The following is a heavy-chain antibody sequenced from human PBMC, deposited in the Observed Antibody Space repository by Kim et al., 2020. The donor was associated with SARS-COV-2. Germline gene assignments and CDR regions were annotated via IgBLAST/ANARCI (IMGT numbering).Heavy chain of an antibody. J-gene: IGHJ3*02. CDR3: TRESDALDI. V-gene: IGHV3-30-3*01. Sequence: GNNEYDADSMKGRFTSSRDTSENTLYLQRNSPRPEDTATYYCTRESDALDIWGQGTMVTVSS. CDR2: GNNE.